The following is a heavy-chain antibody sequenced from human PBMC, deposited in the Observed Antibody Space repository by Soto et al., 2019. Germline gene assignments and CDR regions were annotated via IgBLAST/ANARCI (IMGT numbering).Heavy chain of an antibody. J-gene: IGHJ4*02. CDR3: ARTRWGVVITGYYFDY. V-gene: IGHV1-69*01. CDR2: IIPIFGTA. CDR1: GGSFSSCA. Sequence: GASVKVSCKASGGSFSSCAISWVRQAPGQGLEWMGGIIPIFGTANYAQKFQGRVTITADESTSTAYMELSSLRSEDTAVYYCARTRWGVVITGYYFDYWGQGTLVTVSS. D-gene: IGHD3-22*01.